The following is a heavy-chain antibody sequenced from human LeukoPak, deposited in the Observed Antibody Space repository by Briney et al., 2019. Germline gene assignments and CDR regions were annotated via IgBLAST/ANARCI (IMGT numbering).Heavy chain of an antibody. J-gene: IGHJ4*02. CDR1: GDSISSYY. D-gene: IGHD3-16*02. CDR3: ARRGVWGSYRYFDY. V-gene: IGHV4-59*01. Sequence: PSETLSLTCTVSGDSISSYYWSWIRQPPGKGLEWIGYIYYSGSTNYNPSLKSRVTISIDTSKNQFSLKLSSVTAADTAVYYCARRGVWGSYRYFDYWGQGTLATVSS. CDR2: IYYSGST.